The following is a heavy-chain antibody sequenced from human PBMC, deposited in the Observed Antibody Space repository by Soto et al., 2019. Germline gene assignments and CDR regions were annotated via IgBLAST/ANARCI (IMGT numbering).Heavy chain of an antibody. CDR3: AKGSCGGDCYSPYYYYGMDV. CDR1: GFTFSSYG. V-gene: IGHV3-30*18. CDR2: ISYDGSNK. D-gene: IGHD2-21*02. Sequence: PGGSLRLSCAASGFTFSSYGMHWVRQAPGKGLEWVAVISYDGSNKYYADFVKGRFTISRDNSKNTLYLQMNSLRAEDTAVYYCAKGSCGGDCYSPYYYYGMDVWGQGTTVTVSS. J-gene: IGHJ6*02.